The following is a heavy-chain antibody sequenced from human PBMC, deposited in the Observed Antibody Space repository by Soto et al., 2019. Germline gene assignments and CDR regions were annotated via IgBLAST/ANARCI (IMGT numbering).Heavy chain of an antibody. V-gene: IGHV3-30*18. Sequence: GGSLRLSCAASGFTFSSYGMHWVRQAPGKGLEWVAVISYDGSNKYYADSVKGRFTISRNNPKNTLYLQMNSLRAEDTAVYYCAKDRTSGVVVVVAAVSYYYGMDVWGQGTTVTVSS. CDR3: AKDRTSGVVVVVAAVSYYYGMDV. J-gene: IGHJ6*02. CDR1: GFTFSSYG. CDR2: ISYDGSNK. D-gene: IGHD2-15*01.